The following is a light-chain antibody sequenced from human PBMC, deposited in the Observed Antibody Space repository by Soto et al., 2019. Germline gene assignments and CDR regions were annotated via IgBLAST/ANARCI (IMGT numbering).Light chain of an antibody. J-gene: IGKJ2*01. V-gene: IGKV4-1*01. CDR1: QSVFYNANNKNY. CDR3: QQYYSTPYT. Sequence: DIVMTQSPDSLAVSLGERATINCKSSQSVFYNANNKNYLAWYQQKPGQAPKLLIYWASTRESGVPDRISGSGSGTDFTLTISSLQAEDVAVYYCQQYYSTPYTFGQGTKLEIK. CDR2: WAS.